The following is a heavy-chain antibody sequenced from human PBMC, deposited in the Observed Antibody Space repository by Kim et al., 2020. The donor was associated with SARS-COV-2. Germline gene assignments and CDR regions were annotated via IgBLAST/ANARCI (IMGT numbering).Heavy chain of an antibody. Sequence: LKSRVTISVDTSKNQFSLKRSSVTAADTAVYYCARVGSGKWFGELLHIDYWGQGTLVTVSS. D-gene: IGHD3-10*01. V-gene: IGHV4-31*02. CDR3: ARVGSGKWFGELLHIDY. J-gene: IGHJ4*02.